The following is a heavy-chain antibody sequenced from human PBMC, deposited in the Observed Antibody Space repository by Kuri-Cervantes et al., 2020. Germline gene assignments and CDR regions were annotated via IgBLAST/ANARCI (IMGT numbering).Heavy chain of an antibody. CDR3: ARMTTVRHFDY. D-gene: IGHD4-17*01. J-gene: IGHJ4*02. Sequence: SETLSLTCTVSGGSVTTGNYYWSWIRQPPGKGLEWIGEIDHSGSTNYNPSLKSRVTISVDTSKNQFSLKLSSVTAADTAVYYCARMTTVRHFDYWGQGTLVTVSS. CDR2: IDHSGST. CDR1: GGSVTTGNYY. V-gene: IGHV4-39*07.